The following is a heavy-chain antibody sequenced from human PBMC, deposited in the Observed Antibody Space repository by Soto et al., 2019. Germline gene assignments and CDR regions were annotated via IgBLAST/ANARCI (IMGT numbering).Heavy chain of an antibody. V-gene: IGHV1-46*01. J-gene: IGHJ6*02. D-gene: IGHD3-3*01. Sequence: QVQLVQSGAEVKKPGASVKVSCKASGYTFTSYYMHWVRQAPGQGLEWMGIINPSGGSTSYAQKFQGRVTMTRDTSTSTVYMELSSLRSEDTAVYYCARDRNPVTILGGSFYYYGMDVWGQGTTVTVSS. CDR3: ARDRNPVTILGGSFYYYGMDV. CDR2: INPSGGST. CDR1: GYTFTSYY.